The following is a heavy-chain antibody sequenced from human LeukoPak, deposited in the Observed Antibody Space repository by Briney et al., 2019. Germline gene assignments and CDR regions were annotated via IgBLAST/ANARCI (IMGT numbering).Heavy chain of an antibody. CDR2: IKQDGSEK. D-gene: IGHD6-19*01. CDR1: GFTFSSYW. V-gene: IGHV3-7*01. CDR3: ARDHPNSSGWKRSFDY. J-gene: IGHJ4*02. Sequence: GGYLRLSCAASGFTFSSYWMSWLRQAQGKGLEWVANIKQDGSEKYYVDSVKGRFTISRDNAKNSLYLQMNSLRAEDTAVYYCARDHPNSSGWKRSFDYWGQGTLVTVSS.